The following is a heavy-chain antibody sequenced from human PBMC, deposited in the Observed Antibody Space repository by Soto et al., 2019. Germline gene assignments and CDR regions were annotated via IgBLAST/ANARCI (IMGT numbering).Heavy chain of an antibody. D-gene: IGHD3-10*01. Sequence: ASVKVESRSAGGTFSSDAISWVRQAPGQGLEWMGGIIPIFGTANYAQKFQGRVTITADESTSTAYMELSSLRSEDTAVYYCARGRRVRGVTAYYYYGMDVWGQGTTVTVSS. CDR1: GGTFSSDA. J-gene: IGHJ6*02. CDR3: ARGRRVRGVTAYYYYGMDV. V-gene: IGHV1-69*13. CDR2: IIPIFGTA.